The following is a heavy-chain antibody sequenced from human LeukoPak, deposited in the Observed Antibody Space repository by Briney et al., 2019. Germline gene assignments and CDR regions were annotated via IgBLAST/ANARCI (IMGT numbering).Heavy chain of an antibody. J-gene: IGHJ4*02. D-gene: IGHD5-24*01. CDR2: IIPIFGTA. Sequence: GASVKVSCKASGGTFSSYAISWVRQAPGQGLEWMGGIIPIFGTANYAQKFQGRVTITTDESTSTAYMELSSLRSEDTAVYYCARDREVEMATIWFDYWGQGTLVTVSS. V-gene: IGHV1-69*05. CDR3: ARDREVEMATIWFDY. CDR1: GGTFSSYA.